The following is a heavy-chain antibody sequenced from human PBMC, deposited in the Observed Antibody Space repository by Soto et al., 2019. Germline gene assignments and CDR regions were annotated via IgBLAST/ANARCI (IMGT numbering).Heavy chain of an antibody. CDR2: IRSKANSYAT. Sequence: PGGSLRLSCAASGFTFSGPAMHWVRQASGKGLEWVGRIRSKANSYATAYAASVKGRFTISRDDSKNTAYLQMNSLKTEDTAVYYCTRSHDYGDYIRFYYYYYMDVWGKGTTVTVSS. CDR1: GFTFSGPA. CDR3: TRSHDYGDYIRFYYYYYMDV. D-gene: IGHD4-17*01. V-gene: IGHV3-73*01. J-gene: IGHJ6*03.